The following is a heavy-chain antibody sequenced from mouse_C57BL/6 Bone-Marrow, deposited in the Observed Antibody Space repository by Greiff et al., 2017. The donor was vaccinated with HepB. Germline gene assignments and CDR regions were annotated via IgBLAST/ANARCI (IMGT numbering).Heavy chain of an antibody. CDR1: GYTFTSYG. CDR2: INPSNGGT. Sequence: VKLQQPGPELVKPGASVKLSCKASGYTFTSYGMHGVKQRPGQGLEWIGNINPSNGGTNYNEKAKSKATLTVDKSSSTAYMQLSSLTSEDSAVYYCARGDWDEYFDVWGTGTTVTVAS. D-gene: IGHD4-1*01. V-gene: IGHV1-53*01. J-gene: IGHJ1*03. CDR3: ARGDWDEYFDV.